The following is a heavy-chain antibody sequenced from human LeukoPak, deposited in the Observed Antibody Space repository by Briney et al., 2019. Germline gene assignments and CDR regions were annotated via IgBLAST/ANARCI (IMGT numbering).Heavy chain of an antibody. CDR1: GFTFSSYA. J-gene: IGHJ4*02. Sequence: GGSLRLSCAASGFTFSSYAMHWVRQAPGKGLEWVAVISYDGGNTYYADSVKGRFTISRDNSKNTLYLQMNSLRAEDTAVYYCAISSALGYWGQGTLVTVSS. CDR2: ISYDGGNT. D-gene: IGHD3-3*01. V-gene: IGHV3-30*07. CDR3: AISSALGY.